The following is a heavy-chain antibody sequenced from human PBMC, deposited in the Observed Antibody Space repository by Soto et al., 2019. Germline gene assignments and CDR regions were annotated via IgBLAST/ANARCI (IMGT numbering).Heavy chain of an antibody. J-gene: IGHJ6*02. V-gene: IGHV3-30*18. CDR3: AKDKDGEMVYAQGGMDV. Sequence: GGSLRLSCAASGFTFSSYGMHWVRQAPGKGLEWVAVISYDGSNKYYADSVKGRFTISRDNSKNTLYLQMNSLRAEDTAVYYCAKDKDGEMVYAQGGMDVWGQGTTVTVSS. CDR1: GFTFSSYG. D-gene: IGHD2-8*01. CDR2: ISYDGSNK.